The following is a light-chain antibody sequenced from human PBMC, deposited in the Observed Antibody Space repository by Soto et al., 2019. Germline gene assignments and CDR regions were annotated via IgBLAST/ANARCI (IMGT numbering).Light chain of an antibody. CDR2: KAS. J-gene: IGKJ4*01. Sequence: DIQMTQSPSTLSASVGDRVTITCRASQSISSYLAWYQQKPGKAPKLLISKASTLESRVPSRFSGSGSGTEFTLTISSLEPEDFAVYYCQQRKHWPPLTFGGGTKVELK. CDR3: QQRKHWPPLT. CDR1: QSISSY. V-gene: IGKV1-5*03.